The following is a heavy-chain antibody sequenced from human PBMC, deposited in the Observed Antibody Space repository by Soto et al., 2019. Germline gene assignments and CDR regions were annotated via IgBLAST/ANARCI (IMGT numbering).Heavy chain of an antibody. D-gene: IGHD3-22*01. CDR3: ARAYYYDSSGYLGVEGYAFDI. Sequence: QVQLQESGPGLVKPSQTLSLTCTVSGGSISSGGYYWSWIRQHPGKGLEWIGYIYYSGSTYYNPSLKSRVTISVDTSKNQFSLKLSSVTAADTAVYYCARAYYYDSSGYLGVEGYAFDIWGQGTMVTVSS. CDR2: IYYSGST. CDR1: GGSISSGGYY. J-gene: IGHJ3*02. V-gene: IGHV4-31*03.